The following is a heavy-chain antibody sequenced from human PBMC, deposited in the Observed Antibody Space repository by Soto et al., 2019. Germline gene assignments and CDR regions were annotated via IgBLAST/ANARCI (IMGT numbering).Heavy chain of an antibody. V-gene: IGHV3-23*01. CDR3: AHPRGYGVFDAYDI. Sequence: AGGSLRLSCAASGFTFSTYAMSWVRQAPGKGLEWVSAISRDGYDIYYAGSVKGRFTISRDNSKHMLYLQMNSLRTEDTAVYYCAHPRGYGVFDAYDIWGQGAMVTVSS. D-gene: IGHD4-17*01. CDR1: GFTFSTYA. J-gene: IGHJ3*02. CDR2: ISRDGYDI.